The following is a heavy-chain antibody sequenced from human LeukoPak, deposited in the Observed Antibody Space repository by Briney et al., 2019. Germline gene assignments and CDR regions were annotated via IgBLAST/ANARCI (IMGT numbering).Heavy chain of an antibody. CDR2: ISSSGSTI. Sequence: GGSLRPSCAASGFTFSSYEMNWVRQAPGKGLEWVSYISSSGSTIYHADSVKGRFTISRDNAKNSLYLQMNSLRAEDTAVYYCAELGITMIGGVWGKGTTVTISS. CDR1: GFTFSSYE. CDR3: AELGITMIGGV. D-gene: IGHD3-10*02. J-gene: IGHJ6*04. V-gene: IGHV3-48*03.